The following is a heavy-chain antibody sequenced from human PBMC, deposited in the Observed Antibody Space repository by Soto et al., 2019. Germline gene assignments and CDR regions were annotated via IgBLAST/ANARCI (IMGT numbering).Heavy chain of an antibody. CDR3: ARGRIVLLWFGELLQNWFDP. CDR1: GGSFSGYY. V-gene: IGHV4-34*01. J-gene: IGHJ5*02. D-gene: IGHD3-10*01. CDR2: INHSGST. Sequence: PSETLSLTCAVYGGSFSGYYWCWIRQPPGKGLEWIGEINHSGSTNYNPSLKSRVTISVDTSKNQFSLKLSSVTAADTAVYYCARGRIVLLWFGELLQNWFDPWGQGTLVT.